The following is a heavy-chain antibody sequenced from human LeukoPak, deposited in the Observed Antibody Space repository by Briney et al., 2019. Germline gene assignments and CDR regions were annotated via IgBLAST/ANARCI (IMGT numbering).Heavy chain of an antibody. J-gene: IGHJ6*03. V-gene: IGHV3-7*01. CDR1: GFTFSSYW. Sequence: PGGSLRLSCAASGFTFSSYWMSWVRQAPGKGLEWVANIKEDGSEKYYVDSVKGRFTISRDNSKNTLYLQMNSLRAEDTAVYYCARDPSPRLVPYYYYYMDVWGKGTTVTVSS. CDR2: IKEDGSEK. CDR3: ARDPSPRLVPYYYYYMDV. D-gene: IGHD3-9*01.